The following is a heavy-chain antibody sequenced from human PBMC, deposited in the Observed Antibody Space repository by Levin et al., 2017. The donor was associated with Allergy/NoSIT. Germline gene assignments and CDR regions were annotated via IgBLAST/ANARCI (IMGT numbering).Heavy chain of an antibody. V-gene: IGHV3-23*01. D-gene: IGHD4-23*01. CDR1: GFTFSSSA. J-gene: IGHJ4*02. CDR2: ISGSASRT. CDR3: AKRGVDGNSFDY. Sequence: QAGGSLRLSCAASGFTFSSSAMNWVRQAPGKGLEWVSTISGSASRTYYADSVKGRFTISRDNSKNTLYLQMNSLRAEDTALYFCAKRGVDGNSFDYWGQGTLVTVSS.